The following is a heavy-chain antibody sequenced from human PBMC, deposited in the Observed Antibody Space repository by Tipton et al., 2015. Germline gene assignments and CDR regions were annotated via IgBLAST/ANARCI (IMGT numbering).Heavy chain of an antibody. CDR3: ARARGRHGGLFDS. CDR1: AYSISTDYY. V-gene: IGHV4-38-2*01. D-gene: IGHD4-23*01. Sequence: TLSLTCAVSAYSISTDYYWVWIRQPPGKGLEWIGTISHSGSTYYNPSLKSRVTISVDTSKTQFSLKMSSVTATDTAVYYCARARGRHGGLFDSWGQGTLVTVSS. J-gene: IGHJ4*02. CDR2: ISHSGST.